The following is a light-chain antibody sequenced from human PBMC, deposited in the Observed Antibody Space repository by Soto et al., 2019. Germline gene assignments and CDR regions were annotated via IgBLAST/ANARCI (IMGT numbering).Light chain of an antibody. Sequence: IEVTQSPSSLAASLGDRVTITCRASQTIGTYVNWYQQKPGKAPKLLIYAASSLQSGIPSRFSGSGSETDFTLTISSLQPEDFATYYCQQSYSTPWTFGQGTKVDI. CDR1: QTIGTY. CDR2: AAS. CDR3: QQSYSTPWT. J-gene: IGKJ1*01. V-gene: IGKV1-39*01.